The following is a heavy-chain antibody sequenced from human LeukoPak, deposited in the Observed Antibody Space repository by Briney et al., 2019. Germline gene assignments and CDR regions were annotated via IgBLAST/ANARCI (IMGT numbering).Heavy chain of an antibody. CDR1: GFTFSSYW. CDR2: ISSSGSTI. J-gene: IGHJ4*02. Sequence: GGSLRLSCAASGFTFSSYWMSWVRQAPGKGLEWVSYISSSGSTIYYADSVKGRFTISRDNAKNSLYLQMNSLRAEDTAVYYCARVGYSSGWYGDDYWGQGTLVTVSS. CDR3: ARVGYSSGWYGDDY. D-gene: IGHD6-19*01. V-gene: IGHV3-48*04.